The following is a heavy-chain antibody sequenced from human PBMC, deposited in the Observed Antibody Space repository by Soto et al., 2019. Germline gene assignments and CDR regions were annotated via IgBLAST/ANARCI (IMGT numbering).Heavy chain of an antibody. CDR2: IIPIFGTA. Sequence: GASVKVSCKASGGTFSSYAISWVRQAPGQGLEWMGGIIPIFGTANYAQKFQGRVTITADESTSTAYMELSSLRSEDTAVYYCAAVVPAAMPSDYWGQGTLVTVSS. CDR3: AAVVPAAMPSDY. V-gene: IGHV1-69*13. CDR1: GGTFSSYA. J-gene: IGHJ4*02. D-gene: IGHD2-2*01.